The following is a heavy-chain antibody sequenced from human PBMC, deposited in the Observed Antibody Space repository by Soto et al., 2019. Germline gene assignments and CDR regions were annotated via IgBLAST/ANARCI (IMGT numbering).Heavy chain of an antibody. CDR2: ISRDGSDK. CDR1: GFTFSTYG. D-gene: IGHD2-21*02. V-gene: IGHV3-30*03. Sequence: QPGGSLRLSCAASGFTFSTYGMHWVRQAPGKGLEWVALISRDGSDKYYADSVKGRLTISRDNFKNTLYLQMSSLRAEDTAVYYWARTLGGDSTGACDCWGLGIWVTVSS. CDR3: ARTLGGDSTGACDC. J-gene: IGHJ4*02.